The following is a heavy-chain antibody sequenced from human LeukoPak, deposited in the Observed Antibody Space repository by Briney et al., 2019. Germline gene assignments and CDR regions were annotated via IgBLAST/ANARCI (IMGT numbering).Heavy chain of an antibody. D-gene: IGHD2-15*01. CDR2: ISSSSGYI. J-gene: IGHJ4*02. V-gene: IGHV3-21*01. CDR1: GFTFSGYS. Sequence: PGGSLRLSCAASGFTFSGYSMNWVRQAPGKGLEWVASISSSSGYIFYADSVKGRFTVSRDNAKNSLYLQISNLRAEDTALYYCARDRGYCSSGSCYGLYFDSWGQGTLVTVSS. CDR3: ARDRGYCSSGSCYGLYFDS.